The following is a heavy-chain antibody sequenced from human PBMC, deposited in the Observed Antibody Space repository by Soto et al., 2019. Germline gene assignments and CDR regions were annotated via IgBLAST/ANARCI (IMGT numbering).Heavy chain of an antibody. D-gene: IGHD3-10*01. CDR1: GGSISSGGYY. CDR3: ARDSPITMVGPVQNWFDP. J-gene: IGHJ5*02. V-gene: IGHV4-31*03. Sequence: QVQLQELGPGLVKPSETLSLTCTVSGGSISSGGYYWSWIRQHPGKGLEWIGYIYYSGSTYYNPSLKSRVTISVDTSKNQFSLKLSSVTAADTAIYYCARDSPITMVGPVQNWFDPWGQGTLVTVSS. CDR2: IYYSGST.